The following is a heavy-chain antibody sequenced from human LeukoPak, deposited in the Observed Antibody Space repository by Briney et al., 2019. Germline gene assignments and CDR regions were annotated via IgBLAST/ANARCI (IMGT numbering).Heavy chain of an antibody. CDR3: AKSSSSWYYY. CDR2: INPNSGGT. CDR1: GYTFTGYY. V-gene: IGHV1-2*06. J-gene: IGHJ4*02. Sequence: GASVKVSCKAPGYTFTGYYIHWVRQAPGQGLEWMGRINPNSGGTNYAQKFQGRVTMTRDTSISTAYMELSRLRSEDTAVYYCAKSSSSWYYYWGQGTLVTVSS. D-gene: IGHD6-13*01.